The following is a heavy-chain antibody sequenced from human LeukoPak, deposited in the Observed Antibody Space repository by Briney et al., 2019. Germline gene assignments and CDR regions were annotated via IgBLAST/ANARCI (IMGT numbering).Heavy chain of an antibody. J-gene: IGHJ4*02. V-gene: IGHV1-2*02. CDR2: INPNSGGT. D-gene: IGHD3-16*01. Sequence: ASLKVSCKASGYTFTDYFIHWVRQAPGQGLEWMGWINPNSGGTNYAQRFQGRVTMTRDTSISTAYMELSTLRSDETAVYFCAREWRTKRDFWGGPGYFDYWGQGSLVTVSS. CDR3: AREWRTKRDFWGGPGYFDY. CDR1: GYTFTDYF.